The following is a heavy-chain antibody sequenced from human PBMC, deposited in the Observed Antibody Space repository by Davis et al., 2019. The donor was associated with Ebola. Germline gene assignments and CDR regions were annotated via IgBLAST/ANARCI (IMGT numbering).Heavy chain of an antibody. Sequence: MPSETLSLTCAVYGGSFSGYYWSWIRQPPGKGLEWIGEINHSGTTYYNPSLKSRVTISEDRSKNQFSLKLSSVTAADTAVYYCARDDGGDLDYWGQGTLVTVSS. CDR2: INHSGTT. CDR3: ARDDGGDLDY. V-gene: IGHV4-34*01. D-gene: IGHD4-23*01. CDR1: GGSFSGYY. J-gene: IGHJ4*02.